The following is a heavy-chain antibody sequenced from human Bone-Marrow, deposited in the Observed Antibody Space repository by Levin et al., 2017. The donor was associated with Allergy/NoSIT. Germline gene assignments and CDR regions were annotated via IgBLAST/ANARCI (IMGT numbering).Heavy chain of an antibody. CDR1: GFTFSNYA. CDR2: LGGSGGPS. D-gene: IGHD3-10*01. V-gene: IGHV3-23*01. CDR3: AKETSSWGVFVY. Sequence: PGGSLRLSCAASGFTFSNYAMAWVRQAPGKGLEWVSSLGGSGGPSYYVDSAKGRFTSARDNSKNTLYLQMNGLRAEDTAVYYCAKETSSWGVFVYWGQGTLVAVSS. J-gene: IGHJ4*02.